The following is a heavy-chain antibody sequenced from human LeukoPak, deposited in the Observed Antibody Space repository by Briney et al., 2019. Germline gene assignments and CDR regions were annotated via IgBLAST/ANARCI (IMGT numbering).Heavy chain of an antibody. CDR2: IYPGDSDT. CDR1: GYSFTSYW. J-gene: IGHJ5*02. CDR3: ARHFSSSWPPNWFDP. Sequence: GESLKTSCKGSGYSFTSYWIGWVRQAPGKGLGWMGIIYPGDSDTRYSPSFQGQVTISADKSISTAYLQWSSLKASDTAMYYCARHFSSSWPPNWFDPWGQGTLVTVSS. V-gene: IGHV5-51*01. D-gene: IGHD6-13*01.